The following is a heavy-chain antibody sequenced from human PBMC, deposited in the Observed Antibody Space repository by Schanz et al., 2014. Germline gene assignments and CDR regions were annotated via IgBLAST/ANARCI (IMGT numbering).Heavy chain of an antibody. CDR2: ISSSSSYI. D-gene: IGHD3-16*01. Sequence: VQLVESGGGLVKPGESLRLSCAASGFSLSSYNMNWVRQAPGKGLEWVSSISSSSSYIYYADSVKGRFTISRDSARNSLYLQMSSLRAEDTAVYYCARGTPFLCDYWGQGTLVTVSS. V-gene: IGHV3-21*01. J-gene: IGHJ4*02. CDR1: GFSLSSYN. CDR3: ARGTPFLCDY.